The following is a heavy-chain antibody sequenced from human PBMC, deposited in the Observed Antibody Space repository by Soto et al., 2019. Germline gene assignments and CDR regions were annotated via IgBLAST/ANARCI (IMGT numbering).Heavy chain of an antibody. D-gene: IGHD3-22*01. Sequence: QVQLVESGGGVVQPGRSLRLSCAASGFTFSSYGMHWDRQAPGKGLEWVAVISYDGSNKYYADSVKGRFTISRDNSKNALYLQMNSLGSEVTAVYYCAKSVDSSGSFGFDYWGQGTLVIVSS. V-gene: IGHV3-30*18. CDR1: GFTFSSYG. CDR3: AKSVDSSGSFGFDY. J-gene: IGHJ4*02. CDR2: ISYDGSNK.